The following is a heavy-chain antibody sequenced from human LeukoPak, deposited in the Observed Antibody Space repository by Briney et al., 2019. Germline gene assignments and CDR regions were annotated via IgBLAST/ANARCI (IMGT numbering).Heavy chain of an antibody. V-gene: IGHV1-69*13. CDR3: ARGPLGSYDYVWGSYRYTYFDY. D-gene: IGHD3-16*02. CDR2: IIPIFGTA. CDR1: GGTLSSYA. Sequence: SVKVSCKASGGTLSSYAISWVRQAPGQGLEWMGGIIPIFGTANYAQKFQGRVTITADESTSTAYMELSSLRSEDTAVYYCARGPLGSYDYVWGSYRYTYFDYWGQGTLVTVSS. J-gene: IGHJ4*02.